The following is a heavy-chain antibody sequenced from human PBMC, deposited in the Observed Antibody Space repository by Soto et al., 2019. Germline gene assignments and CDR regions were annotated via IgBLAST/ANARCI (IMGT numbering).Heavy chain of an antibody. D-gene: IGHD2-2*02. J-gene: IGHJ4*02. V-gene: IGHV3-23*01. CDR2: VTASDGST. CDR1: EFTFRNYA. CDR3: AKLTCSSTSCYKGIDQ. Sequence: GGSLRLSCLASEFTFRNYAMIWVRQAPGKGLESVSAVTASDGSTHYADSVKGRLIISRNNSKNTLYLQITSLRAEDTAVYYCAKLTCSSTSCYKGIDQWGQGA.